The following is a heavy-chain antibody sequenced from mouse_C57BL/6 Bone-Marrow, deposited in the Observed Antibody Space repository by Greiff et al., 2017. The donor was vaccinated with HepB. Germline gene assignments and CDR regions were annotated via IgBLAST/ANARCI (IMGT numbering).Heavy chain of an antibody. CDR3: ARDDGYYRYFDV. CDR1: GYSITSGYD. Sequence: EVHLVESGPGMVKPSQSLSLTCTVTGYSITSGYDWHWIRHFPGNKLEWMGYISYSGSTNYNPSLKSRISITHDTSKNHFFLKLNSVTTEDTATYYCARDDGYYRYFDVWGTGTTVTVSS. D-gene: IGHD2-3*01. V-gene: IGHV3-1*01. CDR2: ISYSGST. J-gene: IGHJ1*03.